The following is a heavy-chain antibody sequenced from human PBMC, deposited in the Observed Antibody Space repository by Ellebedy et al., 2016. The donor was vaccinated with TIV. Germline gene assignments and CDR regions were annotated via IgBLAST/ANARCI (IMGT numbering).Heavy chain of an antibody. CDR2: IVGSGGSR. V-gene: IGHV3-23*01. J-gene: IGHJ4*02. CDR1: GFTFSDYY. Sequence: PGGSLRLSCAASGFTFSDYYMSWIRQAPGKGLEWVSGIVGSGGSRYADSVKGRFTISRDNSKSTLDLQMSSLRAEDTAVYYCAKDRISGDGYWVFDFWGQGTLVTVST. D-gene: IGHD5-18*01. CDR3: AKDRISGDGYWVFDF.